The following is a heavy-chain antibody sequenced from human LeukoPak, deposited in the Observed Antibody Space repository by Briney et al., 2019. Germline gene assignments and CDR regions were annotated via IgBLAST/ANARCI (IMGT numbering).Heavy chain of an antibody. Sequence: GGSLRLSCAASGFTFSSYAMSWVRQAPGKGLEWVSAISGSGGSTYYADSVKGRFTISRDNSKNTLYPQMNSLRAEDTAVYYCAKDRHFWSGEPGSYWGQGTLVTVSS. D-gene: IGHD3-3*02. CDR2: ISGSGGST. V-gene: IGHV3-23*01. J-gene: IGHJ4*02. CDR1: GFTFSSYA. CDR3: AKDRHFWSGEPGSY.